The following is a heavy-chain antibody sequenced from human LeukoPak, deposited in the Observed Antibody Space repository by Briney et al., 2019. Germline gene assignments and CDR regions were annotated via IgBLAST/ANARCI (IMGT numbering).Heavy chain of an antibody. J-gene: IGHJ6*02. D-gene: IGHD6-13*01. CDR2: ISSTSSVI. CDR3: ARDRGSCWPSYGMDV. V-gene: IGHV3-48*01. Sequence: GGSLRLSCAASGSTFSSHTMNWVRQAPGKGLEWVSYISSTSSVIYYADSVKGRFTISRDNSKNTLYLQMNSLRAEDTAVYYCARDRGSCWPSYGMDVWGQGTTVTVSS. CDR1: GSTFSSHT.